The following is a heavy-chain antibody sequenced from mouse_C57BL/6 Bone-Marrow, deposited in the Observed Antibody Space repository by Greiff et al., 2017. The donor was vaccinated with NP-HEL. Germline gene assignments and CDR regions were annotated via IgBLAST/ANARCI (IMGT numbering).Heavy chain of an antibody. Sequence: EVKLVESGEGLVKPGGSLKLSCAASGFTFSSYAMSWVRQTPEKRLEWVAYISSGGDYIYYADTVKGRFPISRDNARNTLYLQMSSLQSEDTAMYYCTNLPCQRVYAMDDWGKGTSVTVSS. CDR3: TNLPCQRVYAMDD. D-gene: IGHD2-10*01. CDR1: GFTFSSYA. V-gene: IGHV5-9-1*02. J-gene: IGHJ4*01. CDR2: ISSGGDYI.